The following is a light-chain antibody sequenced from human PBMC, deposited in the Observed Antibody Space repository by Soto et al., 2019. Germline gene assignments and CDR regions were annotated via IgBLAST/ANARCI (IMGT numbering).Light chain of an antibody. CDR2: EGS. CDR3: CSFPGSSIFYV. CDR1: SSDVGSSNF. Sequence: QSALTQPASVSGSPGQSLTISCTGTSSDVGSSNFVSWYQQHPGKAPKLIIYEGSRRPSGVSGRFSVSKSGNAASLTISGRQAEDEADYYCCSFPGSSIFYVFGTGTKLTV. V-gene: IGLV2-23*01. J-gene: IGLJ1*01.